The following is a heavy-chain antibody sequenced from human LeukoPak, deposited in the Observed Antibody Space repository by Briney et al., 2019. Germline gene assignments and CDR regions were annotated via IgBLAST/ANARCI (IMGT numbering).Heavy chain of an antibody. Sequence: GGSLRLSCAASGFTFSNAWMSWVRQAPGKGLEWVGRIKSKTDGGTTDYAAPVKGRFTISRDDSKNTLYLQMNSLKTEDTAVYYCTTRYYDFWSGYYDYWGQGTLVTVSS. D-gene: IGHD3-3*01. V-gene: IGHV3-15*01. CDR3: TTRYYDFWSGYYDY. CDR2: IKSKTDGGTT. J-gene: IGHJ4*02. CDR1: GFTFSNAW.